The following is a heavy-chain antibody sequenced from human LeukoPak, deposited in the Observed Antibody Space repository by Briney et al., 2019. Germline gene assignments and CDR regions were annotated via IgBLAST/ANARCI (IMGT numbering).Heavy chain of an antibody. J-gene: IGHJ4*02. V-gene: IGHV3-23*01. CDR1: GFTFSNCA. Sequence: PGGSLRPSCATSGFTFSNCAMRWVRQAPGNGLEWVSSISASGGTTDYADSVKGRFTISRDNSMNTLFLQMNSLRAEDSAVYYCAKRYCSGATCYPRFFDYWGQGTLVTVSS. CDR2: ISASGGTT. D-gene: IGHD2-15*01. CDR3: AKRYCSGATCYPRFFDY.